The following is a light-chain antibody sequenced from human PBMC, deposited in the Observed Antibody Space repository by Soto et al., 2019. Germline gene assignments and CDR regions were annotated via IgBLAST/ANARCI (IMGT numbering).Light chain of an antibody. CDR1: QSISSW. J-gene: IGKJ1*01. CDR3: QQYNSYSWT. Sequence: IQMTQSPSTLSASVGDRVTITCRVSQSISSWLAWYQQKPGKAPKLLIYKASSLESGVPSRFSGSGSGTEFTLTISSLQPDDFATYYCQQYNSYSWTFGQGTKVDNK. CDR2: KAS. V-gene: IGKV1-5*03.